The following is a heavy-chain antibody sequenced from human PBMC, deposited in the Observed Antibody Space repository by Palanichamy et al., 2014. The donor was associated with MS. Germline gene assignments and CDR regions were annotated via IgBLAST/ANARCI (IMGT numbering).Heavy chain of an antibody. CDR2: TYYRSRWYS. Sequence: QVQLQQSGPGLGKPSQTLSLTCAISGDSVSSNAAAWNWLRQSPSRGLEWLGRTYYRSRWYSDYGASVRSRITINSDTSNNQFSLHLNSVTPEDTAVYYCARYTSGWFLDYWGQGSLVTVSS. CDR3: ARYTSGWFLDY. CDR1: GDSVSSNAAA. J-gene: IGHJ4*02. D-gene: IGHD3-9*01. V-gene: IGHV6-1*01.